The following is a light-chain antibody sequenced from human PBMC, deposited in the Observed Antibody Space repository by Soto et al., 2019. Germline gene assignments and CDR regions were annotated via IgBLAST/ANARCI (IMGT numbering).Light chain of an antibody. CDR1: QSITIY. Sequence: DIHLTQSPSALSASVCDRVTITCLASQSITIYLNWYQQQPGKAPRLLIYGASTLQTGVPSRFSGSGSMTDFTLTISDLQPEDFATYYCQQTYTAPRTFGQGTKVDIK. J-gene: IGKJ1*01. V-gene: IGKV1-39*01. CDR2: GAS. CDR3: QQTYTAPRT.